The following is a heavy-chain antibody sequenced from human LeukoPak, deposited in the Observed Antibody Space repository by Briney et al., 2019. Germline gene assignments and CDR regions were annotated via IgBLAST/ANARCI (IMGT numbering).Heavy chain of an antibody. CDR3: ARQKYDFWSGLFPSYFDS. V-gene: IGHV4-39*01. Sequence: SETLSLTCTVSVGSINTVHYYWAWIRQSPGKGLEWIGSSYFGGSIYYNPSLESRVSISVDTSKNQFSLKLRSVTATDTALYYCARQKYDFWSGLFPSYFDSWGQGTWVTVSS. D-gene: IGHD3/OR15-3a*01. J-gene: IGHJ4*02. CDR1: VGSINTVHYY. CDR2: SYFGGSI.